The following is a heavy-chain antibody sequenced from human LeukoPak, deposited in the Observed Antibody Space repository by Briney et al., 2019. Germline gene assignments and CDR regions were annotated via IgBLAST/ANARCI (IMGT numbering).Heavy chain of an antibody. Sequence: ASVKVSCKASGYTFTSYGISWVRQAPGQGLEWMGWISAYNGNTNYAQKLQGRVTMTTDTSTSTAYMELRSLRSDDTAVDYCAIQPGTTVTSDNWFDLWGQGTLVTVSS. V-gene: IGHV1-18*01. J-gene: IGHJ5*02. CDR1: GYTFTSYG. D-gene: IGHD4-11*01. CDR3: AIQPGTTVTSDNWFDL. CDR2: ISAYNGNT.